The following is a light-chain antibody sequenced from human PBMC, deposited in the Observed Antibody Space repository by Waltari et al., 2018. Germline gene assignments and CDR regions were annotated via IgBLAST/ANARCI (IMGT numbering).Light chain of an antibody. CDR1: RSNIGSNT. V-gene: IGLV1-44*01. Sequence: QSVLAQPPSASGTPGLKITIACYGSRSNIGSNTVNWYQHLPGTAPRLLLWSNNQRPSGVPDRFSGSKSGTSASLAISGLQSEDEADYYCAVWDDSLNVPVFGTGTKVTVL. CDR2: SNN. J-gene: IGLJ1*01. CDR3: AVWDDSLNVPV.